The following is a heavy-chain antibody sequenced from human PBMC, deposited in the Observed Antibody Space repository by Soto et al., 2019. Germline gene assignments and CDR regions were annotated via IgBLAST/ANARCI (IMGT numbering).Heavy chain of an antibody. CDR2: IYYSGST. Sequence: LSLTCTVSCGSISSSSYYWGWIRQPPGKGLEWIGSIYYSGSTYYNPSLKSRVTISVDTSKNQFSLKLSSVTAADTAVYYCASRVVPAAISPFSDYWGQGAMVTVYS. V-gene: IGHV4-39*01. D-gene: IGHD2-2*02. CDR1: CGSISSSSYY. CDR3: ASRVVPAAISPFSDY. J-gene: IGHJ4*02.